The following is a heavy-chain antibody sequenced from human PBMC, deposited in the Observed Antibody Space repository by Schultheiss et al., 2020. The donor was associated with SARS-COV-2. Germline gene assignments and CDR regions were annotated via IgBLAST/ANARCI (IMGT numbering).Heavy chain of an antibody. D-gene: IGHD4-11*01. V-gene: IGHV4-34*01. Sequence: SETLSLTCTVSGGSISSYYWGWIRQPPGKGLEWIGEINHSGSTNYNPSLKSRVTISVDTSKNQFSLKLSSVTAADTAVYYCARRKSTVTTNWFDPWGQGTLVTVSS. CDR1: GGSISSYY. CDR2: INHSGST. CDR3: ARRKSTVTTNWFDP. J-gene: IGHJ5*02.